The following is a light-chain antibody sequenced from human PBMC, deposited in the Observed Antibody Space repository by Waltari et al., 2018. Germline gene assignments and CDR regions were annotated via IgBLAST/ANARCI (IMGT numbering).Light chain of an antibody. CDR2: QNN. V-gene: IGLV1-51*01. CDR1: DSNIGSNY. Sequence: QSVLTQPPSVSAAPGQKVTISCSGSDSNIGSNYVSWYQQVPGTAPKLLIYQNNKRLSVTPDRFSGSKPGTSATLDITTLQTGDEADYYCAAWDNSLNTGVFGGRTKLTVL. CDR3: AAWDNSLNTGV. J-gene: IGLJ3*02.